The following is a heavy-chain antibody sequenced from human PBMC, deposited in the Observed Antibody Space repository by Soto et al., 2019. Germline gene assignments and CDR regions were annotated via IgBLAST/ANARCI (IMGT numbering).Heavy chain of an antibody. J-gene: IGHJ4*02. CDR2: IYSGGST. CDR3: ARSGSYVNGFDK. D-gene: IGHD1-26*01. Sequence: EVQLVESGGGLIQPGGSLRLSCAASGFTVSNHFMNWVRQAPGKGLEWLSVIYSGGSTYYPASVKGRFTISRDNSRNTVYLHMNSLRAEATALYYCARSGSYVNGFDKWGQGTLVTVSS. CDR1: GFTVSNHF. V-gene: IGHV3-53*01.